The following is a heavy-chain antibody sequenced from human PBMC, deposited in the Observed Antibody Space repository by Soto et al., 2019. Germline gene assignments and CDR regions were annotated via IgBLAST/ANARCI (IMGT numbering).Heavy chain of an antibody. J-gene: IGHJ6*02. D-gene: IGHD1-7*01. CDR1: GGTFSIYA. Sequence: QVQLVQSGAEVKKPGSSVKVSCKASGGTFSIYAISWVRQAPGQGPEWMGGITPIFGTANYAQKFQGRVTITADESTNTVYMELSSLRSEDTAVYYCAREYNWNSIYYGMDVWGQGTTVTVSS. V-gene: IGHV1-69*01. CDR2: ITPIFGTA. CDR3: AREYNWNSIYYGMDV.